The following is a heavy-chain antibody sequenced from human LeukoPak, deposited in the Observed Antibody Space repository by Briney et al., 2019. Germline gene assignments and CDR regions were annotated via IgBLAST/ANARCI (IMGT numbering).Heavy chain of an antibody. V-gene: IGHV3-23*01. CDR3: AKGRPITMVRGVLFDY. CDR1: GFTFSSHW. Sequence: GGSLRLSCVASGFTFSSHWMHWVRQAPGKGLVWVSAISGSGGSTYYADSVKGRFTISRDNSKNTLYLQMNSLRAEDTAVYYCAKGRPITMVRGVLFDYWGQGTLVTVSS. D-gene: IGHD3-10*01. CDR2: ISGSGGST. J-gene: IGHJ4*02.